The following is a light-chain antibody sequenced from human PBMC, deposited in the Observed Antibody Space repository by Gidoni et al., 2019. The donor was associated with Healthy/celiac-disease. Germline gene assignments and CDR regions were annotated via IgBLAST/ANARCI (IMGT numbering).Light chain of an antibody. CDR2: DAS. V-gene: IGKV1-33*01. J-gene: IGKJ2*02. Sequence: DIQMTQSPSSLSASVGDRVTIHCQASQDISNYLNWSQQKPGKAPKLLIYDASNLETGVPSRFSGSGSGTDFTFTISSLQPEDIATYYCQQYDNLPRTVGQGTKLEIK. CDR1: QDISNY. CDR3: QQYDNLPRT.